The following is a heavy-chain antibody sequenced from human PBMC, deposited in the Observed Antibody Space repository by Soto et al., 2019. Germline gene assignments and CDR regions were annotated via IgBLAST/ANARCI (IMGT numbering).Heavy chain of an antibody. CDR3: ARGGYCSGGSCYSRDAFDI. CDR2: IYYSGST. Sequence: SETPSLPRTVFCGSISNVGYYWSWTRQNQGKGLEWIGYIYYSGSTYYNPSLKSRVTISVDTSKNQFSLKLSSVTAADTAVYYCARGGYCSGGSCYSRDAFDIWGQGTMVTVSS. V-gene: IGHV4-31*03. CDR1: CGSISNVGYY. J-gene: IGHJ3*02. D-gene: IGHD2-15*01.